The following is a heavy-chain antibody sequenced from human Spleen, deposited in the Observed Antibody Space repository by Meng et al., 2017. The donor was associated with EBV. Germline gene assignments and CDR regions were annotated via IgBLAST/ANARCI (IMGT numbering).Heavy chain of an antibody. CDR2: INTNTGNP. D-gene: IGHD2-2*01. CDR1: GYTCTSYA. CDR3: ARQEGYCSSTSCLHFDY. J-gene: IGHJ4*02. V-gene: IGHV7-4-1*02. Sequence: LVQQRYVWNEPCVSVKSSYKVFGYTCTSYAMNWVRQAPGQGLEWMGWINTNTGNPTYAQGFTGRFVFSLDTSVSTAYLQISSLKAEDTAVYYCARQEGYCSSTSCLHFDYWGQGTLVTVSS.